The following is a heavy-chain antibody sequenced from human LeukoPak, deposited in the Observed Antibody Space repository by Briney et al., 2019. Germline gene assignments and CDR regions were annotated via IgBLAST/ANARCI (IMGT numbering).Heavy chain of an antibody. V-gene: IGHV1-2*02. CDR2: INPNSGGT. D-gene: IGHD3-22*01. CDR3: ARTRYYYDSSGSSMTFDY. CDR1: GYTLTVYY. J-gene: IGHJ4*02. Sequence: ASVKVSCKASGYTLTVYYMHWVRQAPGQGLEWMGWINPNSGGTNYAQKFQGRVTMTRDTSISTAYMELSRLRSDDTAVYYCARTRYYYDSSGSSMTFDYWGQGTLVTVSS.